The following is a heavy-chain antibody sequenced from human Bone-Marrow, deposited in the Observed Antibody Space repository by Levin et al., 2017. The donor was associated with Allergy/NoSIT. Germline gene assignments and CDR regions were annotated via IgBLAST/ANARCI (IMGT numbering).Heavy chain of an antibody. CDR1: GGSFSGYY. Sequence: SSETLSLTCAVYGGSFSGYYWSWIRQPPGKGLEWIGEINHSGSTNYNPSLKSRVTISVDTSKNQFSLKLSSVTAADTAVYYCARGKGIAPLCAFDIWGQGTMVTVSS. D-gene: IGHD6-13*01. V-gene: IGHV4-34*01. CDR2: INHSGST. CDR3: ARGKGIAPLCAFDI. J-gene: IGHJ3*02.